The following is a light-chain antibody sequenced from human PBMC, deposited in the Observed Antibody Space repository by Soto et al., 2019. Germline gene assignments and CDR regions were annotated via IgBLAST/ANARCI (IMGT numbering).Light chain of an antibody. CDR2: DAS. V-gene: IGKV3-11*01. CDR1: QSVSNF. CDR3: QQRSNWPWT. J-gene: IGKJ1*01. Sequence: EIVLTQSPATLSFSPGERATLSCRAGQSVSNFLAWYQQKPGQAPRLLISDASNRATGIPGRFSGSGSGTDFSLTISSLEPEDFAVYYCQQRSNWPWTFGQGTKVEIK.